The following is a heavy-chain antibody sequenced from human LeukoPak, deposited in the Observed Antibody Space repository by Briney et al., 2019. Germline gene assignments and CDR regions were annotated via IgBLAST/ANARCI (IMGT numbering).Heavy chain of an antibody. D-gene: IGHD5-12*01. J-gene: IGHJ6*04. CDR1: GGSISSGGYY. CDR3: ARDSRVATIQASTGSYGMDV. Sequence: PSETLSLTCTVSGGSISSGGYYWSWIRQHPGKGLEWIGYIYYSGSTCYNPSLKSRVTISVDTSKNQFSLKLSSVTAADTAVYYCARDSRVATIQASTGSYGMDVWGKGTTVTVSS. CDR2: IYYSGST. V-gene: IGHV4-31*03.